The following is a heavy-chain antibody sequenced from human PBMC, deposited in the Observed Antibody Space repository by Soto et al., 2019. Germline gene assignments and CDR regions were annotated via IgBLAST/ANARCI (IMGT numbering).Heavy chain of an antibody. V-gene: IGHV1-69*01. CDR1: GGTFSSYS. J-gene: IGHJ4*02. Sequence: QVQLVQSGAEVKKPGSSVKVSCKASGGTFSSYSINWVRQAPGQGLEWMGEIIPIFGTANYAQKFQGRLTTTADESTSTAYMELSSLRSEDTVVYYWARDGGRKSGAIDDWCQGTLLTGS. D-gene: IGHD1-26*01. CDR2: IIPIFGTA. CDR3: ARDGGRKSGAIDD.